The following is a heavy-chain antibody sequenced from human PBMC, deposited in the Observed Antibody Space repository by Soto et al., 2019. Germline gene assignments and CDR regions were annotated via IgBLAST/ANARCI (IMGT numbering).Heavy chain of an antibody. J-gene: IGHJ4*02. D-gene: IGHD3-22*01. CDR1: GYSFSSYG. CDR2: INTYNGNT. V-gene: IGHV1-18*01. Sequence: QVQLVQSGAELRKPGASVKVSCKASGYSFSSYGINWVRQAPGQGLEWMGWINTYNGNTNYAQKLEGRVTMTTATSTNTVYVELRSRKSDDTAVYYCASGRLRCYDRSGVYSWGQGNGVTLSS. CDR3: ASGRLRCYDRSGVYS.